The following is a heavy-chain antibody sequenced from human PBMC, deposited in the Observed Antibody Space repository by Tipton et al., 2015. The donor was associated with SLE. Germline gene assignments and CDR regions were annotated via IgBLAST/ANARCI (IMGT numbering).Heavy chain of an antibody. Sequence: SLRLSCAGSRFSVSAYHMTWVRQAPGKGLEWVSLIYSGGGSTYYADSVKGRFTISRDNSKNTLYLQMNSLRAEDTAVYYCARDIEVAGILLGYWGQGTLVTVSS. V-gene: IGHV3-23*03. CDR2: IYSGGGST. D-gene: IGHD6-13*01. CDR3: ARDIEVAGILLGY. CDR1: RFSVSAYH. J-gene: IGHJ4*02.